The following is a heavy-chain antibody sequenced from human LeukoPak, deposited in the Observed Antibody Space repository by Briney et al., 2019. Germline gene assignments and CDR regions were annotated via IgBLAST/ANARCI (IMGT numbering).Heavy chain of an antibody. CDR3: ATADWGSFYFDS. CDR1: GGSVSRGGYY. Sequence: PSETLSLTCTVSGGSVSRGGYYWNWIRQHPGKGLEWIGFTSYGEGTYYNPSLMSRITISVDRSQNQFSLKMRDVTAADTAVYFCATADWGSFYFDSWGQGALVAVSS. J-gene: IGHJ4*02. CDR2: TSYGEGT. D-gene: IGHD3-16*01. V-gene: IGHV4-31*03.